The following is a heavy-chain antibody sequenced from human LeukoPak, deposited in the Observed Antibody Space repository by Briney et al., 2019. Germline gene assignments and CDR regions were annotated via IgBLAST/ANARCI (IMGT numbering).Heavy chain of an antibody. Sequence: ASVKVSCKASGGTFSSYAISWVRQAPGQGLEWMGGIIPIFGTANYAQKFQGRVTITADESTSTAYMELSSLRSEDTAVYHCARDQGSWYFGFRWFDPWGQGTLVTVSS. CDR1: GGTFSSYA. V-gene: IGHV1-69*13. D-gene: IGHD6-13*01. CDR2: IIPIFGTA. J-gene: IGHJ5*02. CDR3: ARDQGSWYFGFRWFDP.